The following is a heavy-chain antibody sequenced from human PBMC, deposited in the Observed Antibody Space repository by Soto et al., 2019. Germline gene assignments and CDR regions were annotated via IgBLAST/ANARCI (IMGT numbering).Heavy chain of an antibody. CDR2: INHSGST. CDR3: ARAECYVAGFSDERRSRFDP. Sequence: SETLSLTCAVYGGSFSGYYWSWIRQPPGKGLEWIGEINHSGSTNYNPSLKSRVTISVGTSKNQFSLKLSSVTAADTAVYYCARAECYVAGFSDERRSRFDPWGQGTLVTVSS. CDR1: GGSFSGYY. V-gene: IGHV4-34*01. D-gene: IGHD6-19*01. J-gene: IGHJ5*02.